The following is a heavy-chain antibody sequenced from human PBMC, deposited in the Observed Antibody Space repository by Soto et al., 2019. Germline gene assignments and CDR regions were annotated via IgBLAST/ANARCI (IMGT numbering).Heavy chain of an antibody. CDR2: ISAYNGNT. D-gene: IGHD2-2*01. Sequence: ASVKVSCKASGYTFSSSCMSWVRQAPGQGLEWMGWISAYNGNTNYAQNLQGRVTITTDESTSTAYMELSSLRSDDTAVYYCAREGLVLVPTTVNSDYYYYAMDVWGQGTTVTVSS. CDR3: AREGLVLVPTTVNSDYYYYAMDV. CDR1: GYTFSSSC. V-gene: IGHV1-18*01. J-gene: IGHJ6*02.